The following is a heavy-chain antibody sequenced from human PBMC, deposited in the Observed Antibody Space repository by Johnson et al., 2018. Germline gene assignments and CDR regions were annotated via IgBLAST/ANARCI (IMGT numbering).Heavy chain of an antibody. CDR2: IKEDESEK. J-gene: IGHJ1*01. D-gene: IGHD2-21*02. V-gene: IGHV3-7*03. CDR1: GFTFSTYG. Sequence: VQLVQSGGGLVQPGGSLRLSCATSGFTFSTYGMNWVRQAPGKGLEWVANIKEDESEKYYVDSVKGRFTISRDNAKTSLYLQMNNLRAEDPAVYFGAAWGGDSRDLEHWGQGTLVTVSS. CDR3: AAWGGDSRDLEH.